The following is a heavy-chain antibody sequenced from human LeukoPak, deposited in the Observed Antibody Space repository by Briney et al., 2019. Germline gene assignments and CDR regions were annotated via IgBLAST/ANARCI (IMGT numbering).Heavy chain of an antibody. CDR1: GGTFSSYA. Sequence: SVKVSCKASGGTFSSYAISWVRQAPGQGLEWMGGIIPILGTANYAQKFQGRVTITADESTSTAYMELSSLRSEDTAVYYCARDRFEDTAMVTRAFDIWGQGTMVTVSS. CDR2: IIPILGTA. D-gene: IGHD5-18*01. CDR3: ARDRFEDTAMVTRAFDI. V-gene: IGHV1-69*13. J-gene: IGHJ3*02.